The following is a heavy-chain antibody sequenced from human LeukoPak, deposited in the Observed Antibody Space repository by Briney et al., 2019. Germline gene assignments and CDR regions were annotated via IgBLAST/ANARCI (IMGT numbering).Heavy chain of an antibody. CDR2: ITSNGDKT. J-gene: IGHJ4*02. CDR1: GFTFSSYA. Sequence: GGSLRLSCAASGFTFSSYAMHWVRQAPGKGLEYVSAITSNGDKTYYGNSVKGRFTISRDNSKNTLYLQMGSPRIEDMAVYYCARGGATTLFDYWGQGTRVTVSA. D-gene: IGHD1-26*01. V-gene: IGHV3-64*01. CDR3: ARGGATTLFDY.